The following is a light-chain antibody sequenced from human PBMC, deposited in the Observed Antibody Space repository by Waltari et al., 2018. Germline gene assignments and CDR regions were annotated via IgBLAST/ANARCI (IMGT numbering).Light chain of an antibody. V-gene: IGLV1-40*01. CDR3: QSYDSSLSGYV. CDR1: SPNIGPGYD. Sequence: QSVLTQPPSVSGAPGQRVTLSCTGRSPNIGPGYDVHWYQQLPGTAPKLLIYGNSNRPSGVPDRFSGSKSGTSASLAITGLQAEDEADYYCQSYDSSLSGYVFGTGTKVTVL. J-gene: IGLJ1*01. CDR2: GNS.